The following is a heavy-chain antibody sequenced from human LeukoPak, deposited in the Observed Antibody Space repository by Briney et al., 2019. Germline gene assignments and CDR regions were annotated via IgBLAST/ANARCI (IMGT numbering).Heavy chain of an antibody. CDR3: AREGGLRGAFDI. CDR1: GFTFSSYD. Sequence: GGSLRLSCAASGFTFSSYDMNWVRQAPGKGLEWVSSISSSSSYIYYADSVKGRFTISRDNAKNSLYLQMNSLRAEDTAVYYCAREGGLRGAFDIWGQGTMVTVSS. CDR2: ISSSSSYI. V-gene: IGHV3-21*01. D-gene: IGHD5-12*01. J-gene: IGHJ3*02.